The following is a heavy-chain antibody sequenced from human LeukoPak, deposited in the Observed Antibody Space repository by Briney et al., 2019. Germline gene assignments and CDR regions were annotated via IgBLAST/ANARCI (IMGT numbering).Heavy chain of an antibody. V-gene: IGHV3-23*01. CDR2: ISGSGGST. J-gene: IGHJ4*02. D-gene: IGHD1-26*01. CDR3: AKGRGGSYFPFDY. Sequence: GGSLRLSCAASGFTFSSYAMSWVRQAPGKGLEWVSAISGSGGSTYYADSVKGRFTISRDNSKNTLYLQMNSLRTEDTAVYYCAKGRGGSYFPFDYWGQGTLVTVSS. CDR1: GFTFSSYA.